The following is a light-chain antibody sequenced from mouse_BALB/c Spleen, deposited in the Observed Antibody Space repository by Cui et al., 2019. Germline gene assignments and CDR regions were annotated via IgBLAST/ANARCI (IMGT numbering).Light chain of an antibody. J-gene: IGKJ1*01. Sequence: IVMTHSHKVMWIWVGDRVSITCKASQDVGTAVAWYQQKPGQSPKLLVYWASTRHTGVPDRFTGSGSGTDFTLTISNVQSEDLADYFCQQYSSYPWTFGGGTKLEIK. CDR2: WAS. V-gene: IGKV6-23*01. CDR3: QQYSSYPWT. CDR1: QDVGTA.